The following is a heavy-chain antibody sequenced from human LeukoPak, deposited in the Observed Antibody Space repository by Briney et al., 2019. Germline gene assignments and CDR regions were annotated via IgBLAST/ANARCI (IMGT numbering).Heavy chain of an antibody. CDR3: AKAPRYILAARSFDQ. Sequence: GRSLRLSCATSGFTFSDFTMHWVRQAPGKGLEWVALISFDGRNTYYADSVKGRFTISRDSSKNTVYLQMDSLRPEDTALYYCAKAPRYILAARSFDQWGQGTLVTVSS. D-gene: IGHD6-6*01. V-gene: IGHV3-30*01. J-gene: IGHJ4*02. CDR2: ISFDGRNT. CDR1: GFTFSDFT.